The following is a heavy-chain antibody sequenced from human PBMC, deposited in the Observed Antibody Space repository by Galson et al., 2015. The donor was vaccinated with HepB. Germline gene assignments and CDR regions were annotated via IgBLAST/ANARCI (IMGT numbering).Heavy chain of an antibody. CDR3: ARGLLWFGELARTPDYYYYGMDV. CDR2: IIPILGIA. D-gene: IGHD3-10*01. V-gene: IGHV1-69*04. Sequence: QSGAEVKKPGESLKISCKASGGTFSSYAISWVRQAPGQGLEWMGRIIPILGIANYAQKFQGRVTITADKSTSTAYMELSSLRSEDTAVYYCARGLLWFGELARTPDYYYYGMDVWGQGTTVTVSS. J-gene: IGHJ6*02. CDR1: GGTFSSYA.